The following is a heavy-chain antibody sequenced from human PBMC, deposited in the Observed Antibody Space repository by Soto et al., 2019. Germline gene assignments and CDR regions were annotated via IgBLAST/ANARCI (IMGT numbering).Heavy chain of an antibody. D-gene: IGHD3-10*01. V-gene: IGHV1-8*01. CDR1: GYTFTNYE. Sequence: QVQLVQAGAEVKKPGASVKVSCKASGYTFTNYEINWMRQASGQGLEWMGWMNLGSRNTGYAHKFQGRVTMTSNISISTAYMVLSRLGSDYTAIYYCARMAASGSLYWFDPWGQGTLVTVSS. CDR3: ARMAASGSLYWFDP. CDR2: MNLGSRNT. J-gene: IGHJ5*02.